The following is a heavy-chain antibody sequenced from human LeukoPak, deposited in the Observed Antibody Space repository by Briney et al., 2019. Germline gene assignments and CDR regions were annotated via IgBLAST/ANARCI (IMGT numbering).Heavy chain of an antibody. Sequence: PGGSLRLSCAASGFTFSSYAMSWVSQAPGKGLEWVSAISSSGGSTYYADSVKGRFTISRDNSKNTLYLQMNSLRAEDTAVYYCAKDQFGITGTTGAFDIWGQGTMVTVSS. J-gene: IGHJ3*02. CDR1: GFTFSSYA. V-gene: IGHV3-23*01. CDR3: AKDQFGITGTTGAFDI. CDR2: ISSSGGST. D-gene: IGHD1-14*01.